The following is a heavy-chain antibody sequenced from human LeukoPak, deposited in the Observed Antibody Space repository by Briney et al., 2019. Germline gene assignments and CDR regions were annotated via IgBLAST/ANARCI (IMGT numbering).Heavy chain of an antibody. D-gene: IGHD1-26*01. CDR2: IRSKAYSGTT. CDR3: TARRGGSRLDY. Sequence: PGGSLRLSCTASGFTFCDYAMSWVRQAPGKEREGVGFIRSKAYSGTTEYAASVKGRFTISREDSNSVAYVQMNSLKTEDTAVYYCTARRGGSRLDYWGQGTLVTVSS. J-gene: IGHJ4*02. V-gene: IGHV3-49*04. CDR1: GFTFCDYA.